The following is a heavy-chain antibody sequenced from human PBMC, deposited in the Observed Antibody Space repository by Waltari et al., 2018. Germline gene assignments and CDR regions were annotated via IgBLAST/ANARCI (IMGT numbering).Heavy chain of an antibody. V-gene: IGHV4-59*08. CDR3: ARHGVGQVVQD. CDR2: VFSSGSS. CDR1: GGSINGFY. D-gene: IGHD1-26*01. J-gene: IGHJ1*01. Sequence: QVQLQESGPGLLNPSETLSLTCTLSGGSINGFYWSWIRQTPEKGLEWIAYVFSSGSSGTNPSLRSRVTISADPSKNQISLKLSSVTAGDTAVYFCARHGVGQVVQDWGQGTLVTVSS.